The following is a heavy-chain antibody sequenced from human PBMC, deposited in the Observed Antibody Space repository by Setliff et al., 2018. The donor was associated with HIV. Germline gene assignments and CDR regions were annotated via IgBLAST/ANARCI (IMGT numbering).Heavy chain of an antibody. V-gene: IGHV1-18*01. J-gene: IGHJ6*03. Sequence: ASVKVSCKASGYTFTSYGISWVRQAPGQGLEWMGWISAYNGNTNYAQKLQGRVTMTTDTSTSTAYMDLRSLRSDDTAVYYCARAWTYYYGSGSYRRLDYYYYYMDVWGKGTTVTVSS. CDR1: GYTFTSYG. CDR2: ISAYNGNT. D-gene: IGHD3-10*01. CDR3: ARAWTYYYGSGSYRRLDYYYYYMDV.